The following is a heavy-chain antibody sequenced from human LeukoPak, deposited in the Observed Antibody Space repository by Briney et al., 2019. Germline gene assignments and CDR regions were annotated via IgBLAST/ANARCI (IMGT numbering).Heavy chain of an antibody. Sequence: PGGSLRLSCAASGFTFSDYYMSWIRQAPGKGLEWVSYISSSGSTIYYADSVKGRFTISRDNAKNSLYLQMNSLRAEDTAVYYCAREVPAAPYYYYGIDVWGQGTTVTVSS. D-gene: IGHD2-2*01. CDR2: ISSSGSTI. CDR1: GFTFSDYY. V-gene: IGHV3-11*01. CDR3: AREVPAAPYYYYGIDV. J-gene: IGHJ6*02.